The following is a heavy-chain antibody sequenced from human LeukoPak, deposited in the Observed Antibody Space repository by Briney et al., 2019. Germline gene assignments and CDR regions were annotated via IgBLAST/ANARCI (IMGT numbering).Heavy chain of an antibody. J-gene: IGHJ4*02. CDR1: GASIDTYY. CDR2: TYTRGRT. D-gene: IGHD1-26*01. CDR3: ANGGNSGSYFED. Sequence: SETLSLTCTVSGASIDTYYWSWVRQPAGKGLEWVGRTYTRGRTHYSPSLESRLTMSVDTSKNQFSLKLTSVTAADTAVYYCANGGNSGSYFEDWGQGTLVTVSS. V-gene: IGHV4-4*07.